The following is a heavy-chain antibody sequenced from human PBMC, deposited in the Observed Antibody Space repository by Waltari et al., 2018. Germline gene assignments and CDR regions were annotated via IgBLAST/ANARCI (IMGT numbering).Heavy chain of an antibody. D-gene: IGHD5-12*01. J-gene: IGHJ4*02. CDR2: IYYSGST. Sequence: QVQLQESGPGLVKPSETLSLTCTVSGGSISSYYWSWIRQPPGKGLEWIGYIYYSGSTNYNPSIKSRVTISVDTSKNQFSLKLSSVTAADTAVYYCARGEMATIDYFDYWGQGTLVTVSS. CDR3: ARGEMATIDYFDY. V-gene: IGHV4-59*01. CDR1: GGSISSYY.